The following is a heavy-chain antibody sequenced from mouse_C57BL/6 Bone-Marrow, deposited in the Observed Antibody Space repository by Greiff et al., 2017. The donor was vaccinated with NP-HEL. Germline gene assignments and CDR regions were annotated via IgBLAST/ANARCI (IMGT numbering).Heavy chain of an antibody. CDR1: GFTFSSYG. D-gene: IGHD2-4*01. CDR2: ISSGASYT. Sequence: EVQLVESGGDLVKPGGSLKLSCAASGFTFSSYGMSWVRQTPDKRLEWVATISSGASYTYYPDSVKGRFTISRDNAKNTLYLQMSSLKSEDTAMYYCASPYDYDVAWFAYWGQGTLVTVSA. V-gene: IGHV5-6*01. J-gene: IGHJ3*01. CDR3: ASPYDYDVAWFAY.